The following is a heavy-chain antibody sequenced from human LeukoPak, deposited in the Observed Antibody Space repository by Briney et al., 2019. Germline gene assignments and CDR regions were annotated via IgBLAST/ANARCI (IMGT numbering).Heavy chain of an antibody. CDR1: GFTFSSYW. CDR2: IKQGGSEK. Sequence: PGGSLRLSCAASGFTFSSYWMSWVRQAPGKGLEWVANIKQGGSEKYYVDSVKGRFTISRDNAKNSLYLQMNSLRAEDTAVYYRARAYYDILTGYSDAFDIWGQGTMVTVSS. J-gene: IGHJ3*02. CDR3: ARAYYDILTGYSDAFDI. V-gene: IGHV3-7*03. D-gene: IGHD3-9*01.